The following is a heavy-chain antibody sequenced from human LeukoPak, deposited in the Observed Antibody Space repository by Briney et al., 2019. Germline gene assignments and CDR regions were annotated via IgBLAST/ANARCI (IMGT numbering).Heavy chain of an antibody. Sequence: PSETLSLTCTVSGGSISSYYWSWIRQPPGKGLEWIGYIYYSGSTNYNPSLKSRVTISVDTSKNQFSLKLSSVTAADTAVYYCARERGGEYFDYWGQGTLVTVSS. CDR1: GGSISSYY. CDR3: ARERGGEYFDY. V-gene: IGHV4-59*01. CDR2: IYYSGST. J-gene: IGHJ4*02.